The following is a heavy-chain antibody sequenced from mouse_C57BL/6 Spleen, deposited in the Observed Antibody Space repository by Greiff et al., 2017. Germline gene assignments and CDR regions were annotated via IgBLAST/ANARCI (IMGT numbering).Heavy chain of an antibody. CDR1: GFTFSDYY. D-gene: IGHD3-1*01. Sequence: EVKLVESGGGLVQPGGSLKLSCAASGFTFSDYYMYWVRQTPEKRLEWVAYISNGGGSTYYPDTVKGRFTISRDNAKNTLYLQMSRLKSEVTAMYYCARHEGLYYAMDYWGQGTSVTVSS. CDR3: ARHEGLYYAMDY. V-gene: IGHV5-12*01. CDR2: ISNGGGST. J-gene: IGHJ4*01.